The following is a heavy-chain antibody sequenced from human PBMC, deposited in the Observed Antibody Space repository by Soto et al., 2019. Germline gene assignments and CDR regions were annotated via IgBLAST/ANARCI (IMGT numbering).Heavy chain of an antibody. CDR2: LTGSGSNT. D-gene: IGHD1-26*01. J-gene: IGHJ6*02. V-gene: IGHV3-23*01. CDR3: ARVREATTGYYYYGMDV. Sequence: GGSLRLSCAASGFTFSSYAMSWVRQAPGKGLEWVSSLTGSGSNTYYADSVKGRFTISRDNSKNTLYLQMNSLRAEDTAVYYCARVREATTGYYYYGMDVWGQGTTVTVSS. CDR1: GFTFSSYA.